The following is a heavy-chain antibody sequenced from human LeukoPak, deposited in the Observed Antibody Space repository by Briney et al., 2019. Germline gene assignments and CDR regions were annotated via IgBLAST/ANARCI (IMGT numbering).Heavy chain of an antibody. Sequence: ASVKVSCKASGYTFNGNYMHWVRQAPGQGLEWMGWINPNNGGTNYAQKFQGRVTMTRDTSITTAYMELSRLSSNDTAVYYCVSDRSDGGYAESGGYSTFDLWGRGTLVTVSS. D-gene: IGHD3-22*01. CDR1: GYTFNGNY. CDR3: VSDRSDGGYAESGGYSTFDL. J-gene: IGHJ2*01. V-gene: IGHV1-2*02. CDR2: INPNNGGT.